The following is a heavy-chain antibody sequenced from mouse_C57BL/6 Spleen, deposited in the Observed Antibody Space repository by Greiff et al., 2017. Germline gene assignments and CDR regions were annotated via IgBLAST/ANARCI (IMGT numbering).Heavy chain of an antibody. V-gene: IGHV3-6*01. J-gene: IGHJ4*01. CDR2: ISYDGSN. D-gene: IGHD3-2*02. CDR1: GYSITSGYY. CDR3: ARGGLRLPWDYAMDY. Sequence: EVKLQESGPGLVKPSQSLSLTCSVTGYSITSGYYWNWIRQFPGNKLEWMGYISYDGSNNYNPSLKNRISITRDTSKNQFFLKLNSVTTEDTATYYCARGGLRLPWDYAMDYWGQGTSVTVSS.